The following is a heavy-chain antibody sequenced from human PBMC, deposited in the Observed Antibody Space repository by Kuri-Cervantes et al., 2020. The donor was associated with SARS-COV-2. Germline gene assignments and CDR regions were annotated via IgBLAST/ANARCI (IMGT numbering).Heavy chain of an antibody. J-gene: IGHJ4*02. CDR3: ARGRNYYDSSGQSY. CDR2: INWNGGST. D-gene: IGHD3-22*01. Sequence: GESLKISCAASGFTFDDYGMSWVRQAPGKGLEWVSGINWNGGSTGYADSVKGRFTISRDNAKNSLYLQMNSLRAEDTAVYYCARGRNYYDSSGQSYWGRGTLVTVSS. V-gene: IGHV3-20*04. CDR1: GFTFDDYG.